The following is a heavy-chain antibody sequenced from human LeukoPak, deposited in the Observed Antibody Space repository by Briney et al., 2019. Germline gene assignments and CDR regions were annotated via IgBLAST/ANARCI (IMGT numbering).Heavy chain of an antibody. D-gene: IGHD3-10*01. CDR3: ARWDYGSPFDY. V-gene: IGHV3-48*03. J-gene: IGHJ4*02. CDR1: GFTFSSYE. Sequence: PGGSLRLSCAASGFTFSSYEMNWVRQAPGKGLEWVSYISSSGSTIYYADSVKGRFTISRDNAKNSLYLQMNSLRAEDTAVYYCARWDYGSPFDYWGQGTLVPVSS. CDR2: ISSSGSTI.